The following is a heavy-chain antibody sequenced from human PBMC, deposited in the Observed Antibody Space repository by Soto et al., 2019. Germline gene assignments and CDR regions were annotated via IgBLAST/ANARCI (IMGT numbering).Heavy chain of an antibody. CDR3: ARDYYDGSASYGIEF. V-gene: IGHV1-2*04. J-gene: IGHJ3*01. CDR1: GYTFTGYY. CDR2: INPKTGGA. Sequence: DLVQSGAEVKKPGASVKVSCKASGYTFTGYYIHWVRQAPGQGLEWMGWINPKTGGANIAQKFQGWVTMTRDTSISTTYMELSNLRSNDTAVYYCARDYYDGSASYGIEFWGQGTMVTVAS. D-gene: IGHD3-16*01.